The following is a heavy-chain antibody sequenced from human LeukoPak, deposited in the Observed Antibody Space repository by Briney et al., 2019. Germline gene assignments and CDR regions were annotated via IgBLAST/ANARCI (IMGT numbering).Heavy chain of an antibody. V-gene: IGHV4-38-2*01. Sequence: SETLSLTCAVSGYSISSDYYWGWIRQPPGKGLEWIGSIYHSGSTDYNPSLKSRVTISVDTSKNQFSLNLNSVNATDTAVYYCARRDYAAWFDPWGQGTLVTVSS. J-gene: IGHJ5*02. CDR3: ARRDYAAWFDP. CDR2: IYHSGST. CDR1: GYSISSDYY. D-gene: IGHD4/OR15-4a*01.